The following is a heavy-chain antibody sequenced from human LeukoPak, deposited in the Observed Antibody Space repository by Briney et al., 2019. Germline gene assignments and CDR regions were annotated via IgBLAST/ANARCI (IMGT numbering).Heavy chain of an antibody. J-gene: IGHJ4*02. CDR3: ARVGWFGEPIPDY. CDR2: ISYDGSNK. Sequence: PGGSLRLSCAASGFTFSSYAMHWVRQAPGKGLEWVAVISYDGSNKYYADSVKGRFTISRDNSKNTLYLQMNSLRAEDTAVYYCARVGWFGEPIPDYWGQGTLVTVSS. V-gene: IGHV3-30-3*01. D-gene: IGHD3-10*01. CDR1: GFTFSSYA.